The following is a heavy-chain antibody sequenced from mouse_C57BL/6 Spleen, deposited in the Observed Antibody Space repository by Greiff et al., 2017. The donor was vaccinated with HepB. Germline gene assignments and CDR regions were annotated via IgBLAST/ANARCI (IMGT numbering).Heavy chain of an antibody. V-gene: IGHV1-64*01. D-gene: IGHD2-4*01. CDR3: AIIYYDYDSAY. CDR2: IHPNSGST. CDR1: GYTFTSYW. J-gene: IGHJ3*01. Sequence: QVQLQQPGAELVKPGASVKLSCKASGYTFTSYWMHWVKQRPGQGLEWIGMIHPNSGSTNYNEKFKSKATLTVDKSSSTAYMQLSSLTSEDSAVYYCAIIYYDYDSAYWGQGTLVTVSA.